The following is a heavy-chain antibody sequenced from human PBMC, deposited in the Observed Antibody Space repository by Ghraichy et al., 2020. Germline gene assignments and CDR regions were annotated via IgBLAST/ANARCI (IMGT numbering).Heavy chain of an antibody. CDR3: ARERHSSSWPKYYYGMDV. D-gene: IGHD6-13*01. CDR1: GFTFSNYW. J-gene: IGHJ6*02. V-gene: IGHV3-7*01. Sequence: GGSLRLSCAASGFTFSNYWMSWVRQAPGKGLEWVANIKQDGSEKHYVDSVKGRFTISRDNAKNSLYLQMNSLRAEDTAVYYCARERHSSSWPKYYYGMDVWGQGTTVTV. CDR2: IKQDGSEK.